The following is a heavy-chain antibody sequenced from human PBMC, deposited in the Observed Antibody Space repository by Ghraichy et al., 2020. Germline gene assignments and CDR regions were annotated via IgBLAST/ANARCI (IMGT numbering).Heavy chain of an antibody. D-gene: IGHD2-2*02. Sequence: LSLTCAASGFTFSSYWMSWVRQAPGKGLEWVANIKQDGSEKYYVDSVKGRFTISRDNAKNSLYLQVNSLRAEDTAVYYCARDRAYCSSTSCYSAGTVWGQGTLVTVSS. CDR2: IKQDGSEK. J-gene: IGHJ4*02. V-gene: IGHV3-7*01. CDR3: ARDRAYCSSTSCYSAGTV. CDR1: GFTFSSYW.